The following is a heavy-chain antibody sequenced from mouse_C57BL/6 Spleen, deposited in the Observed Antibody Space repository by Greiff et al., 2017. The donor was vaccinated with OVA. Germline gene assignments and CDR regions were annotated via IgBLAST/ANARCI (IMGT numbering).Heavy chain of an antibody. Sequence: QVQLQQPGAELVRPGSSVKLSCKASGYTFTSYWMHWVKQRPIQGLEWIGNIDPSDSETHYNQKFKDKATLTVDKSSRTAYMQLSSLTSEDSAVYYCARGRINGNSGYFDVWGTGTTVTVSS. V-gene: IGHV1-52*01. D-gene: IGHD2-1*01. CDR2: IDPSDSET. CDR1: GYTFTSYW. J-gene: IGHJ1*03. CDR3: ARGRINGNSGYFDV.